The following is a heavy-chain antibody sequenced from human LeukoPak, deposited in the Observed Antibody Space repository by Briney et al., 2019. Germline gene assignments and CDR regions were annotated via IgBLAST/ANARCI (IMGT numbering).Heavy chain of an antibody. CDR3: ARAGSGYDGWFDP. CDR1: GYTFTSYY. J-gene: IGHJ5*02. D-gene: IGHD5-12*01. Sequence: ASVKVSCKASGYTFTSYYMHWVRQAPGQGLEWMGIINPSGGSTSYAQKFQGRVTMTRDMSTSTVYMELSSLRSEDTAVYYCARAGSGYDGWFDPWGQGTLVTVSS. CDR2: INPSGGST. V-gene: IGHV1-46*01.